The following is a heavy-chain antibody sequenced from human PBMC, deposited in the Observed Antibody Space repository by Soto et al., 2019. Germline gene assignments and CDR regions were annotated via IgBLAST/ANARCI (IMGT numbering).Heavy chain of an antibody. J-gene: IGHJ3*02. CDR2: IYYSGST. Sequence: QVQLQESGPGLVKPSQTLSLTCTVSGGSISSGGYYWSWIRQHPGKGLEWIGYIYYSGSTYYNPSLKSRVTLSVDASKNQFSLKLSSVTAADTAVYYCARDDSSGYPGAFDIWGQGTMVTVSS. CDR1: GGSISSGGYY. CDR3: ARDDSSGYPGAFDI. D-gene: IGHD3-22*01. V-gene: IGHV4-31*03.